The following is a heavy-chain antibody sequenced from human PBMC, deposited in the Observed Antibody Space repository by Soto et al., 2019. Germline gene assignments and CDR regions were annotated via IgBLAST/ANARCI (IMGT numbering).Heavy chain of an antibody. CDR3: ARDRHYGSGRTSAFDI. CDR1: GFTFSSYD. D-gene: IGHD3-10*01. Sequence: GGSLRLSCAASGFTFSSYDMHWVRQAPGKGLEWVAIIGYHGSNKYYADSVKGRFTISRDNSKNTLYLQMNSLTAEDTAVYYCARDRHYGSGRTSAFDIWGQGTMVTVSS. J-gene: IGHJ3*02. CDR2: IGYHGSNK. V-gene: IGHV3-33*01.